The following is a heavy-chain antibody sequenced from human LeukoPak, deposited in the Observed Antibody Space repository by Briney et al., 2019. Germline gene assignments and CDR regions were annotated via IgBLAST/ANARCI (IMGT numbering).Heavy chain of an antibody. Sequence: GGSLRLSCAASGFTFDDYAMHWVRQAPGKGLEWVSLFVWDGGSTYYADSVKGRFTISRDNSKNSLYLQMNSLRAEDTALYYCAKDADYVWGSYRPGPYFDYWGQGTLVTVSS. CDR2: FVWDGGST. J-gene: IGHJ4*02. V-gene: IGHV3-43D*03. CDR1: GFTFDDYA. CDR3: AKDADYVWGSYRPGPYFDY. D-gene: IGHD3-16*02.